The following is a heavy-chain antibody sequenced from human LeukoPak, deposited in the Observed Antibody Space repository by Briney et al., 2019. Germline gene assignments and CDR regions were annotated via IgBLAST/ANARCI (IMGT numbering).Heavy chain of an antibody. J-gene: IGHJ4*02. CDR3: ARGVRITIFGVVITQDDY. V-gene: IGHV1-2*02. D-gene: IGHD3-3*01. CDR1: GYTFTGYY. CDR2: INPNSGGT. Sequence: GASVKVSCKASGYTFTGYYMHWVRQAPGQGLEWMGWINPNSGGTNYAQKFQGRVTKTRDTSISTAYMELSRLRSDDTAVYYCARGVRITIFGVVITQDDYWGQGTLVTVSS.